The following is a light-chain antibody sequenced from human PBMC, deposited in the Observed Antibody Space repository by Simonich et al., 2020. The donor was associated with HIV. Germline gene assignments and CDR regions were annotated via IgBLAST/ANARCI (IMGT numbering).Light chain of an antibody. CDR3: QQYNNWPSPFT. CDR1: QSVSIN. J-gene: IGKJ3*01. CDR2: CSS. V-gene: IGKV3-15*01. Sequence: EIVMTQSPATLSVYPGERATLSCRTSQSVSINLAWYQQKPGQATRLLIYCSSSRATGIPARFSGSGFGTQFTLTIISMQSEDFAVYYCQQYNNWPSPFTFGPGTKVDIK.